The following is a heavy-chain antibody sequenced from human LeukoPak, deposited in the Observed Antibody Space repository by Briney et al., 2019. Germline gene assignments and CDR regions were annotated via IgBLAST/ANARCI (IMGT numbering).Heavy chain of an antibody. CDR3: ARGRYYDSSGYYYYYYGMDV. CDR1: GYTFTSYG. Sequence: ASVKVSCKASGYTFTSYGISWVRQATRQGLEWMGWMNPNSGNTGYAQKFQGRVTMTRNTSISTAYMELSSLRSEDTAVYYCARGRYYDSSGYYYYYYGMDVWGQGTTVTVSS. V-gene: IGHV1-8*02. J-gene: IGHJ6*02. D-gene: IGHD3-22*01. CDR2: MNPNSGNT.